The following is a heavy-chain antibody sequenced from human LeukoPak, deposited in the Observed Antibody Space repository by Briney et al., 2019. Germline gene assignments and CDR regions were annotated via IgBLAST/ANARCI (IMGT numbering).Heavy chain of an antibody. CDR2: IYHSGST. CDR3: ARVVVAAQSYYYGMDV. Sequence: PSETLSLTCAVSGGSISSSNWWSWVRQPPGKGLEWIGEIYHSGSTNYNPSLKSRVTISVDKSKNQFSLKLSSVTAADTAVYYCARVVVAAQSYYYGMDVWGQGTTVTVSS. CDR1: GGSISSSNW. D-gene: IGHD2-15*01. V-gene: IGHV4-4*02. J-gene: IGHJ6*02.